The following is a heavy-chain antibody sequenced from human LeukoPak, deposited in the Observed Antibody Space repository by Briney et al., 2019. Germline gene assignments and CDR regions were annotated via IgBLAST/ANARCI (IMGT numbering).Heavy chain of an antibody. J-gene: IGHJ6*03. Sequence: SETLSLTCTVSGGSISSYYWSWIRQPAGKGLEWIGRIYTSGSTNYNPSLKSRVTVSVDTSKNQFSLKLSSVTAADTAVYYCAREGPGPSSWYRPYYYYYYMDVWGKGTTVTVSS. D-gene: IGHD6-13*01. V-gene: IGHV4-4*07. CDR3: AREGPGPSSWYRPYYYYYYMDV. CDR1: GGSISSYY. CDR2: IYTSGST.